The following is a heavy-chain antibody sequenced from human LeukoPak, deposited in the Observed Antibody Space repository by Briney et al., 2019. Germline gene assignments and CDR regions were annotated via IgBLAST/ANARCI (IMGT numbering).Heavy chain of an antibody. CDR3: ASSKPHSSGWPAAFDY. CDR1: GYTFICYY. J-gene: IGHJ4*02. D-gene: IGHD6-19*01. CDR2: INPNSGGT. Sequence: ASVKVSCKASGYTFICYYVQWVRQAPGQGLEWMGWINPNSGGTDYTQKFQGRVTLTRDTSITTAYMELSGLRSDDTAVYYCASSKPHSSGWPAAFDYWGQGTLVTVSS. V-gene: IGHV1-2*02.